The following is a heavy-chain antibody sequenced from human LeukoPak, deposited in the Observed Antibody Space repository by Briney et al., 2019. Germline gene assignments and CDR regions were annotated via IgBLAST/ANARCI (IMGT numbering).Heavy chain of an antibody. CDR3: ARDMGYCSSTSCYNDAFDI. CDR2: TA. D-gene: IGHD2-2*02. V-gene: IGHV1-69*01. J-gene: IGHJ3*02. Sequence: TANYAQKFQGRDTITADESTSTAYMELSSLRSEDTAVYYCARDMGYCSSTSCYNDAFDIWGQGTMVTVSS.